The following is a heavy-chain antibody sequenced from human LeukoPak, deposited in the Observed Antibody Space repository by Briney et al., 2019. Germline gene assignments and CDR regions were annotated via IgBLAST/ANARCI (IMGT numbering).Heavy chain of an antibody. V-gene: IGHV4-30-4*01. D-gene: IGHD2-21*02. CDR2: IYYSGST. CDR1: GGSISSGDYY. Sequence: PSETLSLTCTVSGGSISSGDYYWSWIRQPPGKGLEWIGYIYYSGSTFYNPSLKSRVTISVDTSKNQLSLKLNSVTAADKAIYYCARAPIVVVTASAFDIWGQGTMVTVSS. J-gene: IGHJ3*02. CDR3: ARAPIVVVTASAFDI.